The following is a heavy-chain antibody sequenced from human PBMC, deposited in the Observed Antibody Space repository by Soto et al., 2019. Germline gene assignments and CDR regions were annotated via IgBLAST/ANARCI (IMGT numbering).Heavy chain of an antibody. V-gene: IGHV3-23*01. D-gene: IGHD5-18*01. CDR3: AKDRARIKIWFTYYYYGMDV. CDR1: GFTFSSYA. Sequence: PXVCLRLACAACGFTFSSYAMSWVRQAPGKGLEWVSAISGSGGSTYYADSVKGRFTISRDNSKNTLYLQMNSLRAEDTAVYYCAKDRARIKIWFTYYYYGMDVWGQGTTVTVSS. CDR2: ISGSGGST. J-gene: IGHJ6*02.